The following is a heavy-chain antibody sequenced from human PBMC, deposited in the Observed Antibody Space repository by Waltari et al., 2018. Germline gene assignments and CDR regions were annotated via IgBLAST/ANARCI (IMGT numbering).Heavy chain of an antibody. D-gene: IGHD4-17*01. CDR1: GFTFSSYA. V-gene: IGHV3-30-3*01. Sequence: QVQLVESGGGVVQPGRSLRLSCAASGFTFSSYAMHLVRQAPGQGLEWVAVISYDGSNKYYADSVKGRFTISRDKSKNTLYLQMNSLRAENTAVYYCARDSTVTPLGYWGQGTLVTVSS. CDR2: ISYDGSNK. J-gene: IGHJ4*02. CDR3: ARDSTVTPLGY.